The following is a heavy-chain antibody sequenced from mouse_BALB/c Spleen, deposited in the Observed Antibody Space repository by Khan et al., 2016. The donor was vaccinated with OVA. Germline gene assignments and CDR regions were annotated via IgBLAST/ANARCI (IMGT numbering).Heavy chain of an antibody. CDR3: ARNGDYVHWYFDV. Sequence: QVQLKESGPGLVQPSQSLSITCTVSGFSLTSYGVHWVRQSPGKGLEWLGVIWSGGTTAYNAAFISRLSISKDNSKSQVFFKMNSLQANDTAIYSSARNGDYVHWYFDVWGAGTTVTVSS. CDR1: GFSLTSYG. V-gene: IGHV2-2*02. D-gene: IGHD2-13*01. CDR2: IWSGGTT. J-gene: IGHJ1*01.